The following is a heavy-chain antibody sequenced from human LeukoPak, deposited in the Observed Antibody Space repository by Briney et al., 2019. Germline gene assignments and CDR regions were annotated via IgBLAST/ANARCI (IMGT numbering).Heavy chain of an antibody. D-gene: IGHD1-26*01. CDR1: GYTFTIYG. J-gene: IGHJ4*02. CDR2: ISPYNSNT. CDR3: ARRSGSYLYYFDY. V-gene: IGHV1-18*01. Sequence: ASVNVSCNASGYTFTIYGVNWVRQAPGQGLEWMGWISPYNSNTNYAQKLQGRVTMTTDTSTSTAYMELRSLRSDDTAVYYCARRSGSYLYYFDYWGQGTLVTVSS.